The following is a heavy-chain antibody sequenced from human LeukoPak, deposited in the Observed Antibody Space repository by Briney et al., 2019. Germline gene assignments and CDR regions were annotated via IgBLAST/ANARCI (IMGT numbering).Heavy chain of an antibody. V-gene: IGHV3-74*01. CDR3: ARAAPYSSVFEEGEDFDY. Sequence: PGGSLRLSCAASGFTFSSYWMHWVRQAPGKGLVWVSRINSDGSSTNYADSVKGRFTISRDNAKNTLYLQMNSLRAEDTAVYYCARAAPYSSVFEEGEDFDYWGQGTLVTVSS. CDR1: GFTFSSYW. CDR2: INSDGSST. J-gene: IGHJ4*02. D-gene: IGHD6-19*01.